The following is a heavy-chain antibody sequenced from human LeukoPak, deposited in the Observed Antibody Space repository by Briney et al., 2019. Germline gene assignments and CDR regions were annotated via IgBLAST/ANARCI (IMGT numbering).Heavy chain of an antibody. J-gene: IGHJ4*02. CDR2: IIPILGIA. CDR3: ARMVATYYYDSSGYSYFDY. D-gene: IGHD3-22*01. V-gene: IGHV1-69*04. Sequence: GASVKVSCKASGGTFSSYAISWVRQAPGQGLEWMGRIIPILGIANYAQKFQGRVTITADKSTSTAYMELSSLRSEDTAVYYCARMVATYYYDSSGYSYFDYWGQGTLVTVSS. CDR1: GGTFSSYA.